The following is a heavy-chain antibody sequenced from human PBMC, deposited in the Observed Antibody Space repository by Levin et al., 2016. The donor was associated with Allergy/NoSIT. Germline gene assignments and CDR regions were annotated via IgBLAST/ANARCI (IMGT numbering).Heavy chain of an antibody. CDR1: GYTFTSYG. CDR2: ISAYNGNT. V-gene: IGHV1-18*01. CDR3: ARDAASSTSTYYYGMDV. Sequence: ASVKVSCKASGYTFTSYGISWVRQAPGQGLEWMGWISAYNGNTNYAQKLQGRVTMTTDTSTSTAYMELRSLRSDDTAVYYCARDAASSTSTYYYGMDVWGQGTTVTVSS. D-gene: IGHD2-2*01. J-gene: IGHJ6*02.